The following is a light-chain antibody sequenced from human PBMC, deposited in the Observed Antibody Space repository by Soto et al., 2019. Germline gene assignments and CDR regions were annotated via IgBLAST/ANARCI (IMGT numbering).Light chain of an antibody. Sequence: DIQMTQSPSTLSASVGDRVTITCRASQSIGSWLAWYQQKPGKAPKLLIYKASSLESWAPSRFSGSGSGTEFTLTISSLQPDDFASYYCQQYGSYSPWTFGQGTKVEIK. J-gene: IGKJ1*01. V-gene: IGKV1-5*03. CDR1: QSIGSW. CDR2: KAS. CDR3: QQYGSYSPWT.